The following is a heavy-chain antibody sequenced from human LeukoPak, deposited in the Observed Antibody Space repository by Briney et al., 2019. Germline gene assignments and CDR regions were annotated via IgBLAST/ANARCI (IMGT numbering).Heavy chain of an antibody. CDR2: ISSSSSYI. D-gene: IGHD2-15*01. Sequence: GSLRLSCAASGFTFSSYSMNWVRQAPRKGLEWVSSISSSSSYIYYADSVKGRFTISRDNAKNSLYLQMNSLRAEDTAVYYCARVPWYCSGGSCSLDYWGQGTLVTVSS. CDR1: GFTFSSYS. J-gene: IGHJ4*02. CDR3: ARVPWYCSGGSCSLDY. V-gene: IGHV3-21*01.